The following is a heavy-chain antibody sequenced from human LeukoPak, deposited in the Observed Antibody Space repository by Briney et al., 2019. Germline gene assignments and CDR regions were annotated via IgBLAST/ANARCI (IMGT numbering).Heavy chain of an antibody. D-gene: IGHD5-12*01. J-gene: IGHJ4*02. V-gene: IGHV4-39*01. Sequence: SETLSLTCTVSGGSIGSSSYYWGWIRQPPGKGLEWIGSIYYSGSTYYNPSLKSRVTISVDTSKNQFSLKLSSVTAADTAVYYCARLYSGYADYWGQGTLVTVSS. CDR2: IYYSGST. CDR3: ARLYSGYADY. CDR1: GGSIGSSSYY.